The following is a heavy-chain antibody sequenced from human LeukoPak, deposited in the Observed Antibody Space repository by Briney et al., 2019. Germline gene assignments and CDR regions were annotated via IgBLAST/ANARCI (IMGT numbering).Heavy chain of an antibody. J-gene: IGHJ4*02. D-gene: IGHD5-24*01. CDR3: AKGDGYNAFDY. CDR2: ISYDGSNK. V-gene: IGHV3-30*18. Sequence: PGRSLRLSCAASGFTFSSYGMHWVRQAPGKGLEWVAVISYDGSNKYYADSVKGRFTISRDNSKNTLHLQMNSLRAEDTAVYYCAKGDGYNAFDYWGQGTLVTVSS. CDR1: GFTFSSYG.